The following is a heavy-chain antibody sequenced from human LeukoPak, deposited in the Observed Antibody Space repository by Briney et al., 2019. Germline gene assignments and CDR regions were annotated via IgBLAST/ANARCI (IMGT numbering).Heavy chain of an antibody. CDR2: IKQDGSEK. CDR1: GFTFSSYW. V-gene: IGHV3-7*01. D-gene: IGHD3-3*01. J-gene: IGHJ4*02. Sequence: PGGSLRLSCAASGFTFSSYWMSWVRQAPGKGLEWVANIKQDGSEKYYVDSVKGRFTISRDNAKNSLYLQMNSLRAEDTAVYYCARGGAYYDVWSGYFGDAGYWGQGTLVTVSS. CDR3: ARGGAYYDVWSGYFGDAGY.